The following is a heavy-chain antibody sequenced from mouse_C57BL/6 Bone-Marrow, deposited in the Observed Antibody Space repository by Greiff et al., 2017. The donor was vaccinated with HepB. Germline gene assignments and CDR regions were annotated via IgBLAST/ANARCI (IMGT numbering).Heavy chain of an antibody. Sequence: QVQLQQSGAELVKPGASVKLSCKASGYTFTSYWLHWVKQRPGRGLEWIGRIDPNSGGTKYNEKVKSKATLTVDKPSSTAYMQLSSLSSEDSAVYYSARFRIYYYDLWYFDVWGTGTTVTVSS. CDR2: IDPNSGGT. J-gene: IGHJ1*03. D-gene: IGHD1-1*01. CDR1: GYTFTSYW. V-gene: IGHV1-72*01. CDR3: ARFRIYYYDLWYFDV.